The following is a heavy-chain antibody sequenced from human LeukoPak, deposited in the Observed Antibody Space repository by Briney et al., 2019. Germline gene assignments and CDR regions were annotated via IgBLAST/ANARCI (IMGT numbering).Heavy chain of an antibody. Sequence: SETLSLTCTVSGGSISSSSYYWGWIRQPPGKGLEWIGQINRFGSTTFNPSLKSRVTISVDTSKNQFSLKLSSVTAAGTAVYYCAREQTAMVTENYYYYYMDVWGKGTTVTISS. CDR1: GGSISSSSYY. CDR3: AREQTAMVTENYYYYYMDV. V-gene: IGHV4-39*07. D-gene: IGHD5-18*01. J-gene: IGHJ6*03. CDR2: INRFGST.